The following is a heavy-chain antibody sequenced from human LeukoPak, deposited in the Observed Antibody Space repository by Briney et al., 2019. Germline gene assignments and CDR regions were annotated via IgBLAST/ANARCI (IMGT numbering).Heavy chain of an antibody. J-gene: IGHJ5*02. V-gene: IGHV4-59*01. CDR3: ARDGYYYDSSGYHSNWFDP. D-gene: IGHD3-22*01. CDR1: GGSISSYY. CDR2: IYYSGSN. Sequence: SETLSLTCTVSGGSISSYYWSWIRQPPGKGLEWIGYIYYSGSNNYNPSLKSRVTISVDTSKNQFSLKLSSVTAADTAVYYCARDGYYYDSSGYHSNWFDPWGQGTLVTVSS.